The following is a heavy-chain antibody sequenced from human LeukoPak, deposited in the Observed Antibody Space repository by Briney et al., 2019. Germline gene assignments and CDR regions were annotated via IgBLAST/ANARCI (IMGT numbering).Heavy chain of an antibody. D-gene: IGHD6-19*01. V-gene: IGHV3-53*01. CDR2: IYSGGST. Sequence: GDSLRLSCAASGFTVSSNYMSWVRQAPGKGLEWVSVIYSGGSTYYADSVKGRFTISRDNSESTLYLQMNSLRAEDTAVYYCARGMGSGWYFDYWGQGTLVTVSS. J-gene: IGHJ4*02. CDR1: GFTVSSNY. CDR3: ARGMGSGWYFDY.